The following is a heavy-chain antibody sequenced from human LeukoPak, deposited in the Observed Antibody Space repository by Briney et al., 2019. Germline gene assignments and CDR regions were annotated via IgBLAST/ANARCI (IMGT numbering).Heavy chain of an antibody. CDR1: GFTFSSFA. Sequence: GGSLRLSCAASGFTFSSFAMNWVRQAPEKGLEWVSLISGSDGRTFYADSVKGRFTISRDNSKNTVSLQMNSLRAEDTAKYYCAKNSGSYSYFDFWGQGTLVTVSS. CDR3: AKNSGSYSYFDF. D-gene: IGHD1-26*01. V-gene: IGHV3-23*01. J-gene: IGHJ4*02. CDR2: ISGSDGRT.